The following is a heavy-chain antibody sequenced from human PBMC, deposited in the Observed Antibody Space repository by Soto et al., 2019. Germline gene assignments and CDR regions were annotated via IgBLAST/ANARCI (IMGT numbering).Heavy chain of an antibody. CDR1: GGSISSYY. CDR3: AREYRYYDILTGYLPLYYFDY. V-gene: IGHV4-59*01. CDR2: IYYSGST. D-gene: IGHD3-9*01. Sequence: SETLSLTCTVSGGSISSYYWSWIRQPPGKGLEWIGYIYYSGSTNYNPSLKSRVTISVDTSKNQFSLKLSSVTAADTAVYYCAREYRYYDILTGYLPLYYFDYWGQGTLVTVSS. J-gene: IGHJ4*02.